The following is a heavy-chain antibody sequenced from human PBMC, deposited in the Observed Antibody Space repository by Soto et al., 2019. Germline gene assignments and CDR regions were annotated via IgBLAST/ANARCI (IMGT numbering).Heavy chain of an antibody. V-gene: IGHV4-59*08. D-gene: IGHD6-13*01. CDR1: GGSISSYY. CDR3: ARHRYPGIAAAVI. Sequence: SETLSLTCTVSGGSISSYYWSWIRQPPGKGLEWIGYIYYSGSTNYNPSLKSRVTISVDTSKNQFSLKLSSVTAADTAVYYWARHRYPGIAAAVIWGQGTLVTVSS. J-gene: IGHJ4*02. CDR2: IYYSGST.